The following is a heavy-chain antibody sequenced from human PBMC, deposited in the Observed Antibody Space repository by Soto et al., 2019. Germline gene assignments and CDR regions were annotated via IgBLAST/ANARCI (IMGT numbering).Heavy chain of an antibody. Sequence: SETLSLSCTVSGGSISSYYWSWIRQPPGKGLEWIGYIYYSGSTNYNPSLKSRVTISVDTSKNQFSLKLSSVTAADTAVYYCARAYGDYDMDYWGQGTLVTVSS. V-gene: IGHV4-59*01. CDR3: ARAYGDYDMDY. J-gene: IGHJ4*02. CDR1: GGSISSYY. CDR2: IYYSGST. D-gene: IGHD4-17*01.